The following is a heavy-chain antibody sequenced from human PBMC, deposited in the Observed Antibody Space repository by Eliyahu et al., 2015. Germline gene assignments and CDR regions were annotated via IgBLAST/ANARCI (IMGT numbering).Heavy chain of an antibody. V-gene: IGHV3-7*01. CDR3: AKKGDTSPSWYYFDS. Sequence: FSSYWMSWVRQAPGKGLEWVANIKQDGNEKDYVDSVKGRFTISRDNAKNSLYLQVNSLRAEDTAVYYCAKKGDTSPSWYYFDSWGQGTLVTVSS. J-gene: IGHJ4*02. CDR2: IKQDGNEK. D-gene: IGHD3-16*01. CDR1: FSSYW.